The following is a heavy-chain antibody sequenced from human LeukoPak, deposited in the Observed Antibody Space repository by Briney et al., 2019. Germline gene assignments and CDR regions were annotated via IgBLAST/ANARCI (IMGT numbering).Heavy chain of an antibody. CDR3: AREIAWSSYYFDY. CDR2: IKQDGSEK. Sequence: PGGSLRLSCAASGFTFSSYWMSWVRQAPGKGLEWVANIKQDGSEKYYVDSVKGRFTISRDNAKNSLFLQMNSLRAEDTAVYYCAREIAWSSYYFDYWGQGTLVTVSS. CDR1: GFTFSSYW. V-gene: IGHV3-7*01. D-gene: IGHD6-6*01. J-gene: IGHJ4*02.